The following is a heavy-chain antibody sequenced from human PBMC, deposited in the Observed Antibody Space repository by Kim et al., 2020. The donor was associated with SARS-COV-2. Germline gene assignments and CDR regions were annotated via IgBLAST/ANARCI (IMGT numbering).Heavy chain of an antibody. J-gene: IGHJ4*02. V-gene: IGHV3-30*18. CDR2: ISYDGSNK. Sequence: GGSLRLSCAASGFTFSSYGMHWVRQAPGKGLEWVAVISYDGSNKYYADSVKGRFTISRDNSKNTLYLQMNSLRAEDTAVYYCAKDLVATLDYWGQGTLVTVSS. CDR3: AKDLVATLDY. D-gene: IGHD5-12*01. CDR1: GFTFSSYG.